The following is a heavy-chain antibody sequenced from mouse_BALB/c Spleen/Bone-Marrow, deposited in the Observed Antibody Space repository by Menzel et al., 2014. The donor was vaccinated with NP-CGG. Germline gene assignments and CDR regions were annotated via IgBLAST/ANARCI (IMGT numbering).Heavy chain of an antibody. J-gene: IGHJ2*01. V-gene: IGHV5-12-2*01. D-gene: IGHD2-4*01. CDR3: VGVFFDFFFV. CDR1: GFTFSSYT. Sequence: EVMLVESGGGLVQPGGSLKLSCAASGFTFSSYTMSWVRQTPEKRLEWVASINNGGGSTYYPDTVKGRFTISRDNAKNTLYLQMSSLKSEDTAMYYCVGVFFDFFFVWGQGTTLTVSS. CDR2: INNGGGST.